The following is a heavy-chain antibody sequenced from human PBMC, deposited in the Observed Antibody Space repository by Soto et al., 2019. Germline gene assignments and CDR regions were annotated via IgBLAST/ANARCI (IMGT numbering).Heavy chain of an antibody. CDR3: ARRDYSYSTGYYGD. CDR2: VHRSGST. CDR1: GGSISSDKW. V-gene: IGHV4-4*02. Sequence: QVQLQESGPGLVKPSGTLSLTCAVSGGSISSDKWWNWVRQPPGKGLEWIGEVHRSGSTNSNPSLEGRVTISVDKSQNHFSLKLSSVTAADTGVYYCARRDYSYSTGYYGDWGQGTPVTVSS. J-gene: IGHJ4*02. D-gene: IGHD3-22*01.